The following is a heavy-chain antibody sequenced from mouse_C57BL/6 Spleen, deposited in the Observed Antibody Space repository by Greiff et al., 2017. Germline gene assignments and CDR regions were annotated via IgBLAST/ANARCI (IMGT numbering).Heavy chain of an antibody. Sequence: QVQLQQPGAELVRPGSSVKLSCKASGYTFTSYWMDWVKQRPGQGLEWIGNIYPSDSETHYNQKFKDKATLTVDKSSSTAYMQLSSLTSEDSAVYYCAREECGNYGNVYWGQGTTLTVSS. J-gene: IGHJ2*01. V-gene: IGHV1-61*01. CDR2: IYPSDSET. CDR1: GYTFTSYW. CDR3: AREECGNYGNVY. D-gene: IGHD2-10*02.